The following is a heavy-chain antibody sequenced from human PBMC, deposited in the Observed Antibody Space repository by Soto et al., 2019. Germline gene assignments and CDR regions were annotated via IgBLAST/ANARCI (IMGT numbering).Heavy chain of an antibody. D-gene: IGHD6-19*01. CDR1: GGSISSSSYY. V-gene: IGHV4-39*01. Sequence: SETLSLTCTVSGGSISSSSYYWGWIRQPPGKGLEWIGSIYYSGSTYYNPSLKSRVTISVDTSKNQFSLKLSSVTAADTAVYYCARLILSSGWYPFYCWGQGTLVTVSS. J-gene: IGHJ4*02. CDR2: IYYSGST. CDR3: ARLILSSGWYPFYC.